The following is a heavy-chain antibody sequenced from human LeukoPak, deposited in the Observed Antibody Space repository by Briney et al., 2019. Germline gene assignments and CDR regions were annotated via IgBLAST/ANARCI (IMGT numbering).Heavy chain of an antibody. V-gene: IGHV4-39*01. Sequence: SETLSPTCTVSGGSISSSSYYWGWIRRPPGKGLEWIGSIYYSGSTYYNPSLKSRVTVSVDTSKNQFSLKLSSVTAADTAVYYCVRGSTLRHYQYWGQGTLVTVSS. CDR1: GGSISSSSYY. D-gene: IGHD3-16*01. CDR2: IYYSGST. CDR3: VRGSTLRHYQY. J-gene: IGHJ4*02.